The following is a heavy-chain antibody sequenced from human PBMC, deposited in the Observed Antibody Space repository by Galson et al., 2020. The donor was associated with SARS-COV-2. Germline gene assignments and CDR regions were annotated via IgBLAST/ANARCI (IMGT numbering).Heavy chain of an antibody. Sequence: SVKVSCMTSGGTFSNYAITWVRQAPGQGLEWMGRIIPTFTLAHYAQKLQGRVTNSTDKSTSTAYMELASLKSEDTAIYYCATDHWNFGSPNYCHCGMDVWGRGTTVTGSS. CDR3: ATDHWNFGSPNYCHCGMDV. J-gene: IGHJ6*04. V-gene: IGHV1-69*04. D-gene: IGHD1-7*01. CDR2: IIPTFTLA. CDR1: GGTFSNYA.